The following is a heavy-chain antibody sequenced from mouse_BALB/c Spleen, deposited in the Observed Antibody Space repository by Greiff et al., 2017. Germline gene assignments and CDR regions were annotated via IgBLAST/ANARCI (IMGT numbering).Heavy chain of an antibody. CDR1: GFTFSSYY. CDR2: INSNGGST. J-gene: IGHJ4*01. CDR3: ARDYYGSRAMDY. Sequence: EVQRVESGGGLVKLGGSLKLSCAASGFTFSSYYMSWVRQTPEKRLELVAAINSNGGSTYYPDTVKGRFTISRDNARNILYLQMSSLRSEDTAMYYCARDYYGSRAMDYWGQGTSVTVSS. D-gene: IGHD1-1*01. V-gene: IGHV5-6-2*01.